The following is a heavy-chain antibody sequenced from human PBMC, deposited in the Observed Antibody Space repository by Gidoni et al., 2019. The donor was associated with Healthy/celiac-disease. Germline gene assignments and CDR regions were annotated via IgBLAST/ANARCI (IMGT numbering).Heavy chain of an antibody. D-gene: IGHD3-16*01. CDR3: AKDGGVTYGMDV. CDR1: GFTFSSYA. CDR2: ISGSGGST. Sequence: EVQLLESGGGLVQPGGFLRLSCAASGFTFSSYAMSWVRQAPGKGLEWVSAISGSGGSTYYADSVKGRFTISRDNSKNTLYLQMNSLRAEDTAVYYCAKDGGVTYGMDVWGQGTTVTVSS. J-gene: IGHJ6*02. V-gene: IGHV3-23*01.